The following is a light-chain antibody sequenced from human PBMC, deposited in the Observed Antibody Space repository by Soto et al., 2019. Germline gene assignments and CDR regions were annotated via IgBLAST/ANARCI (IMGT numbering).Light chain of an antibody. V-gene: IGKV3-20*01. CDR3: QQYIRWPLT. Sequence: EIVLTQSPGTLSLSPGERATLSCRASQSVSSSYLAWYQQKPGQAPRLLIYGASSRATGIPGRFSGSGSGTEFTLTISSLQSEDFAVYYCQQYIRWPLTFGGGTKVDIK. J-gene: IGKJ4*01. CDR1: QSVSSSY. CDR2: GAS.